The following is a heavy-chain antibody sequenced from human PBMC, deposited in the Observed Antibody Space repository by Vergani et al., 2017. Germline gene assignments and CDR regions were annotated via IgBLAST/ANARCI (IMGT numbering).Heavy chain of an antibody. J-gene: IGHJ4*02. Sequence: QVTLKESGPALVKPTQTLTLTCTFSGFSLSTSGMRVSWIRQPPGKALEWLARIDWDDDKFYSTSLKTRLNSSKDTSKNQVVLTMADMDPVDTATYYCARSINYYESSGHYNYYFDYWGQGTLVTVSS. V-gene: IGHV2-70*04. CDR2: IDWDDDK. CDR3: ARSINYYESSGHYNYYFDY. D-gene: IGHD3-22*01. CDR1: GFSLSTSGMR.